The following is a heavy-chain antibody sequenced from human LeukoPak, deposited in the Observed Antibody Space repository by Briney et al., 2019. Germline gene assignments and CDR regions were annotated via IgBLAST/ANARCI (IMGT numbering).Heavy chain of an antibody. CDR2: IYTNGST. Sequence: PSETLSLTCTVSGGSISSYYWSWIRQPAGKGLEWIGRIYTNGSTNYNPSLKSRVTMSVDTSKNQFSLKLSSVTAADTAVYYCARATMVRGVIRFDPWGQGTLVTVSS. CDR1: GGSISSYY. CDR3: ARATMVRGVIRFDP. D-gene: IGHD3-10*01. V-gene: IGHV4-4*07. J-gene: IGHJ5*02.